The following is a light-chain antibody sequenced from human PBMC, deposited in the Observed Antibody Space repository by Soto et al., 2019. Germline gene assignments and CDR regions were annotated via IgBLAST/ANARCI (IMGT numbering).Light chain of an antibody. J-gene: IGKJ5*01. V-gene: IGKV3-20*01. CDR3: QQYNNWPIT. CDR1: QSVSNDL. CDR2: GAS. Sequence: IVLTHSPGILSFSPWQRSTLSSGSSQSVSNDLLAWYQQKPGQAPRLLIYGASTRATDVPDRFSGSGSGADFTLSISRLEPEDFAVYYCQQYNNWPITFGQGTRLEI.